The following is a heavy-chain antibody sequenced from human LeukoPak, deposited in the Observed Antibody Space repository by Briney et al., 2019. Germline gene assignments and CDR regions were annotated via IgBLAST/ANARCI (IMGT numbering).Heavy chain of an antibody. D-gene: IGHD3-10*01. CDR1: GGTFSSYA. CDR2: IIPIFGTA. CDR3: ASRKYYYGSGSQYYIDY. J-gene: IGHJ4*02. V-gene: IGHV1-69*13. Sequence: ASVKVSCKASGGTFSSYAISWVRQAPGQGLEWMGGIIPIFGTANYAQKFQGRVTITADESTSTAYMELSSLRSEDTAVYYCASRKYYYGSGSQYYIDYWGQGTLVTVSS.